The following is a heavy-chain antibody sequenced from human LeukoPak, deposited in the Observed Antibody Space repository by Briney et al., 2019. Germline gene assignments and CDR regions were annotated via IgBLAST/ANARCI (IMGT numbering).Heavy chain of an antibody. CDR3: ARMGPDYGDYVFNY. CDR2: IYYTGNI. D-gene: IGHD4-17*01. CDR1: GGSISSYY. J-gene: IGHJ4*02. Sequence: SETLSLTCTVSGGSISSYYWSWIRQPPGKGLEGSWYIYYTGNINYNPSLNGRVTISVDTSKNQFSLKLISVTAADTAVYYCARMGPDYGDYVFNYWGQGTLVTVSS. V-gene: IGHV4-59*01.